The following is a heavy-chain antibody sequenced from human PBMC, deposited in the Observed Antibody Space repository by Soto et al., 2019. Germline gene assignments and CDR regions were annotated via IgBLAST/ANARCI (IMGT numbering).Heavy chain of an antibody. J-gene: IGHJ6*02. Sequence: QVQLVQSGAAVKKPGSSVKVSCKTSRDTFNKYAFNWVRQAPGQGLEWMGWLIPIFSSRNYAEKFQGRVTITADDSTSTAYRELRSLRFEDTAVYYCARGETDLGVWGQGTTVTVSS. D-gene: IGHD2-21*02. CDR2: LIPIFSSR. V-gene: IGHV1-69*01. CDR1: RDTFNKYA. CDR3: ARGETDLGV.